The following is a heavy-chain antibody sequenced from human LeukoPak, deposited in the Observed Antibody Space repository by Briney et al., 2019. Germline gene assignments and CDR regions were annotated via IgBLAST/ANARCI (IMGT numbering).Heavy chain of an antibody. J-gene: IGHJ4*02. CDR3: ARDGDVLLWFGEFYY. CDR2: IYYSGST. CDR1: DVSIFRSNW. Sequence: SSETLSLTCDVSDVSIFRSNWWSWVRQPPGKGLEWIGSIYYSGSTYYNPSLKSRVTISVDTSKNQFSLKLSSVTAADTAVYYCARDGDVLLWFGEFYYWGQGTLVTVSS. D-gene: IGHD3-10*01. V-gene: IGHV4-4*02.